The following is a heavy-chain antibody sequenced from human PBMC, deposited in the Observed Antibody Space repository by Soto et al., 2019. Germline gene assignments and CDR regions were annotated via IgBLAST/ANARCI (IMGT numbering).Heavy chain of an antibody. CDR2: IIPVFETR. CDR1: GGSFRNYV. CDR3: ARDMTRTVVPYFDF. D-gene: IGHD1-7*01. J-gene: IGHJ4*02. V-gene: IGHV1-69*06. Sequence: QVQLVQSGAEVKKPGSSVKVSCRASGGSFRNYVMSWVRQAPGQGLEWMGGIIPVFETRTYAQKFQGRVTITADKSTSTSYMELSSLRSEDTAVYYCARDMTRTVVPYFDFWGQGTLVTVSS.